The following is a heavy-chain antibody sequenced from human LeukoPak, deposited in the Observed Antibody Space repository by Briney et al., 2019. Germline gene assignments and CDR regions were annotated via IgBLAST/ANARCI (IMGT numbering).Heavy chain of an antibody. CDR3: ARDRKAGYYDSSDHSFDY. V-gene: IGHV1-18*01. CDR1: GYTFTSYG. J-gene: IGHJ4*02. D-gene: IGHD3-22*01. CDR2: ISAYNGNT. Sequence: ASVKVSCKASGYTFTSYGISWVRQAPGQGLEWMGWISAYNGNTNYAQKLQGRVTMTTDTSTSTAYMELGSLRSDDTAVFYCARDRKAGYYDSSDHSFDYWGQGTLVTVSS.